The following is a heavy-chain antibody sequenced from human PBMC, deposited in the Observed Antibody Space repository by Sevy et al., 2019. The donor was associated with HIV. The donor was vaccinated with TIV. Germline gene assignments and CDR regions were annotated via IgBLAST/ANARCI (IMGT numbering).Heavy chain of an antibody. CDR3: ARDRMILGGGGGMAV. J-gene: IGHJ6*02. CDR2: INPNNDDT. Sequence: ASVKVSCQASANSFTAYYIHWVRQAPGRGLEWMGWINPNNDDTKYAQNFQERVTMTADPSSSTAYMELSSLTSDDTAVYYCARDRMILGGGGGMAVWGQGTTVTVSS. CDR1: ANSFTAYY. V-gene: IGHV1-2*02. D-gene: IGHD3-16*01.